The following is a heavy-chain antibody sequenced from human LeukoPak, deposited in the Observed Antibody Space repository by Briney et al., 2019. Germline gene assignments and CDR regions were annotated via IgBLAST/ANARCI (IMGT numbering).Heavy chain of an antibody. D-gene: IGHD6-6*01. V-gene: IGHV3-7*01. J-gene: IGHJ4*02. CDR2: IKQDGSEK. CDR3: ARARIAARTYYFDY. CDR1: GFTFSSYW. Sequence: GGSLRLSCAASGFTFSSYWMSWVRQAPGKGLEWVANIKQDGSEKYYVDSVKGRFTISRDNAKNSLYLQMNSLRAEDTAVYYCARARIAARTYYFDYWAREPWSPSPQ.